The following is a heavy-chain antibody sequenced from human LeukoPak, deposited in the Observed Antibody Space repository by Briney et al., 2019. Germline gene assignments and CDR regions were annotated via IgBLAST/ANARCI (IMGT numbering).Heavy chain of an antibody. D-gene: IGHD3-22*01. CDR3: ARGLPDYYDSSGYDY. CDR2: IYYSGST. V-gene: IGHV4-30-4*08. CDR1: GGSISSGDYY. Sequence: TLSLTCTVSGGSISSGDYYWSWIRQPPGKGLEWIGYIYYSGSTYYNPSLKSRVTISVDTSKNQFSLKLSSVTAADTAVYYCARGLPDYYDSSGYDYWGQGTLVTVSS. J-gene: IGHJ4*02.